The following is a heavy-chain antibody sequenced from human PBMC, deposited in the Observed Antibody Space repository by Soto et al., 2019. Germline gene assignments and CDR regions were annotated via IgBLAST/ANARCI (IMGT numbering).Heavy chain of an antibody. V-gene: IGHV4-39*01. CDR1: GGSISSSSYY. CDR2: IYYSVST. J-gene: IGHJ4*02. Sequence: QLQLQESGPGLVKPSETLSLTCTVSGGSISSSSYYWGWIRQPPGKGLEWIGSIYYSVSTYYNPSLKSRVTIYVDTSKNQFSMKLSSVTAADTAVYYCARHEVHSSGFTDYWGQGTLVTVSS. CDR3: ARHEVHSSGFTDY. D-gene: IGHD6-19*01.